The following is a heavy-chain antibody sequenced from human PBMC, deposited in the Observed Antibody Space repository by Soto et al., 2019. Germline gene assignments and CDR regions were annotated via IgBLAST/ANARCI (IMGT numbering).Heavy chain of an antibody. CDR3: ARVYSRGYYFDY. CDR1: GGSISSGGYS. Sequence: SETLSLTCAVSGGSISSGGYSWSWIRQPPGKGLEWIGYMYHSGSTNYNPSLKTRLTISVDTSKNQFSLKLSSVTAADTAVYYCARVYSRGYYFDYGGQGTLVTVSS. CDR2: MYHSGST. D-gene: IGHD3-22*01. J-gene: IGHJ4*02. V-gene: IGHV4-30-2*02.